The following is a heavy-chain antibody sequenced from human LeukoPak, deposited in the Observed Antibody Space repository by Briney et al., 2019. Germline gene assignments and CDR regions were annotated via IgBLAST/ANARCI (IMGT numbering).Heavy chain of an antibody. Sequence: ASVKVSCKASGGTFSTFTINWVRHAPGQGLEWMGRIIPIFNSPTYAQKFQGRVTITADESTSTAYMALSSLTSEDTAVYYCADNSIGYFDLWGRGTLVTVSS. J-gene: IGHJ2*01. V-gene: IGHV1-69*15. CDR2: IIPIFNSP. D-gene: IGHD1-1*01. CDR3: ADNSIGYFDL. CDR1: GGTFSTFT.